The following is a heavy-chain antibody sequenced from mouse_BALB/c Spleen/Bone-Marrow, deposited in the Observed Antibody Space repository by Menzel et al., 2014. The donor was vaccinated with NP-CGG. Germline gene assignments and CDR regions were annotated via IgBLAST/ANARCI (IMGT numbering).Heavy chain of an antibody. Sequence: QVQLKESGPGLVQPSESLSITCTVYGFSLSSYGVHWVRQSPGKGLEWLGAIWRGGSTDYNAAFMSGLSITRDNSKSXVFFKMNSLQPDDTAIYYCAKNLMGYFDVWGAGTTVTVSS. J-gene: IGHJ1*01. CDR3: AKNLMGYFDV. CDR2: IWRGGST. CDR1: GFSLSSYG. V-gene: IGHV2-5*01.